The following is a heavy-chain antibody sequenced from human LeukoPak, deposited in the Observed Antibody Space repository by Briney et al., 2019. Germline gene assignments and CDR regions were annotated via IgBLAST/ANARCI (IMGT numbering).Heavy chain of an antibody. D-gene: IGHD3-10*01. CDR2: INWNGGST. J-gene: IGHJ4*02. Sequence: GGSLRLSCAASGFTFDDYGMNWVRQAPGKGLEWVAGINWNGGSTGYADSVKGRLTISRDNAKNSLYLQMNSLRAEDTALYYCARERYGSGNFDYWGQGTLVTVSS. CDR1: GFTFDDYG. CDR3: ARERYGSGNFDY. V-gene: IGHV3-20*04.